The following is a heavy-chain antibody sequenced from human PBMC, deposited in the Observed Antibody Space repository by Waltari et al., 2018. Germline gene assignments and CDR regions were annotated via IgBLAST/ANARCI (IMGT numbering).Heavy chain of an antibody. J-gene: IGHJ4*02. Sequence: QVQLVQSGAEVKKPGSSVQVSCKASGGTFSSYTISWVRQAPGQGLEWMGRIIPILGIANYAQKFQGRVTITADKSTSTAYMELSSLRSEDTAVYYCAREGVFPPGDYWGQGTLVTVSS. CDR3: AREGVFPPGDY. D-gene: IGHD3-10*01. V-gene: IGHV1-69*08. CDR1: GGTFSSYT. CDR2: IIPILGIA.